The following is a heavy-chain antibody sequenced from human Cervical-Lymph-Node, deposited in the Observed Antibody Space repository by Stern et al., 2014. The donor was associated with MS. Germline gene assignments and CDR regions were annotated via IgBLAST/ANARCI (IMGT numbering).Heavy chain of an antibody. J-gene: IGHJ4*02. D-gene: IGHD3-3*01. CDR3: ARVSYDFWSGYFPFDY. CDR1: GGSISSGGYY. CDR2: IYYSGST. V-gene: IGHV4-31*03. Sequence: QVQLQESGPGLVKPSQTLSLTCTVSGGSISSGGYYWSWIRQHPGKGLEWIGDIYYSGSTYYNPSLKSRVTISVDTSKTQFSLKLSSVTAADTAVYYCARVSYDFWSGYFPFDYWGQGTLVTVSS.